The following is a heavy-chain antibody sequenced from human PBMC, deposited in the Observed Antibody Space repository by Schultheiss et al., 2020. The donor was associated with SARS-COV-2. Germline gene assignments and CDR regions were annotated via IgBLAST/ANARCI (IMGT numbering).Heavy chain of an antibody. J-gene: IGHJ4*02. V-gene: IGHV4-34*01. CDR1: GGSFSGYY. CDR2: INHSGST. D-gene: IGHD6-13*01. CDR3: ARVSSSWYSVDY. Sequence: SQTLSLTCAVYGGSFSGYYWSWIRQPPGKGLEWIGEINHSGSTNYNPSLKSRVTISVDTSKNQFSLKLSSVTAADTAVYYCARVSSSWYSVDYWGQGTLVTVSS.